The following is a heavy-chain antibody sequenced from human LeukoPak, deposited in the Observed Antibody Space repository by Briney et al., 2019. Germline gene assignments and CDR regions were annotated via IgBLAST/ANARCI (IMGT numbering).Heavy chain of an antibody. V-gene: IGHV4-39*01. J-gene: IGHJ6*03. Sequence: SETLSLTCTVSGGSISSYYWGWIRQPPGKGLEWIGSIYYSGSTYYNPSLKSRVTISVDTSKNQFSLKLSSVTAADTAVYYCARRSLAAEKSAYYYYYYMDVWGKGTTVTISS. D-gene: IGHD6-13*01. CDR3: ARRSLAAEKSAYYYYYYMDV. CDR2: IYYSGST. CDR1: GGSISSYY.